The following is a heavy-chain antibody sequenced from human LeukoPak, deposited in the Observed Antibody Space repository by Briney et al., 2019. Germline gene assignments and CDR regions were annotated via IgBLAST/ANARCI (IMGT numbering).Heavy chain of an antibody. CDR1: AYTFTNYG. CDR3: ARGYGRYSGYDSAFEY. Sequence: ASVKVSCKASAYTFTNYGIHWVRQAPGQGLEWMGWISGYNGHTNYAQKVQGRVTMTTDTSTTTAYMELRSLRSDDTAVYYCARGYGRYSGYDSAFEYWGQGTLVTVSS. CDR2: ISGYNGHT. J-gene: IGHJ4*02. D-gene: IGHD5-12*01. V-gene: IGHV1-18*01.